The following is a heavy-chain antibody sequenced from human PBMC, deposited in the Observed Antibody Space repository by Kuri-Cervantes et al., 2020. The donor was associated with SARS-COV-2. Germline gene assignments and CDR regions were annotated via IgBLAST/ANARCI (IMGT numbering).Heavy chain of an antibody. V-gene: IGHV4-34*01. D-gene: IGHD3/OR15-3a*01. CDR1: GGSFSGYY. Sequence: GSLRLSCAVYGGSFSGYYWTWIRQPPGKGLEWIGEINHSGGTNYNPSLGGRVTISADTSKNQFSLKLNSVTAADTGVYYCALRTLPWYYYYMDVWGKGTTVTVSS. CDR3: ALRTLPWYYYYMDV. CDR2: INHSGGT. J-gene: IGHJ6*03.